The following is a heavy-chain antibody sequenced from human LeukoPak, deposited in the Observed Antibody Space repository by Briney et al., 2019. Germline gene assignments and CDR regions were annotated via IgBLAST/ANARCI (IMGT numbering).Heavy chain of an antibody. D-gene: IGHD4-17*01. CDR2: ITGSGGTI. CDR1: GFAFRNYA. J-gene: IGHJ3*01. V-gene: IGHV3-23*01. CDR3: GKDPNGDYVGAFDF. Sequence: GGSLRLSCVGSGFAFRNYAMTWVRQAPGKGPEWVSSITGSGGTIRYADSVKGRFTISRDNSVDTLYLQMNRLSAEDTAVYYCGKDPNGDYVGAFDFWGRGTMVTVSS.